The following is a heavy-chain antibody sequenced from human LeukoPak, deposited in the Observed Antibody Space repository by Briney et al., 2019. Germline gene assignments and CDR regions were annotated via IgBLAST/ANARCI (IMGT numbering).Heavy chain of an antibody. V-gene: IGHV4-31*03. D-gene: IGHD6-6*01. CDR3: ARAYSSSPYYYYGMDV. CDR1: GGSISSGGYC. CDR2: IYYSGST. Sequence: SQTLSLTCTVSGGSISSGGYCWSWIREHPWKGLEWIGYIYYSGSTYYNPSLKSRVTITIDTSKNQFSLKLSSVTAADTAVYYCARAYSSSPYYYYGMDVWGQGTTVTVSS. J-gene: IGHJ6*02.